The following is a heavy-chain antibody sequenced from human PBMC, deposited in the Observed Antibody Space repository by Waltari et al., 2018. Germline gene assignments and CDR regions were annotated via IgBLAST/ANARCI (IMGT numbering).Heavy chain of an antibody. CDR2: INGDGSTS. V-gene: IGHV3-74*03. D-gene: IGHD6-13*01. Sequence: EEQLVESGGGLVQPGDSLRLSCAASGFTYSNHWMHWVRQAPGKGLVWGSRINGDGSTSKYADSVKGRFTISRDNTKKTLYLQMKRLRVEDTAVYYCARLAPKTYRSPVPGRDYYYGLDVWGQGTTVTVSS. CDR1: GFTYSNHW. CDR3: ARLAPKTYRSPVPGRDYYYGLDV. J-gene: IGHJ6*02.